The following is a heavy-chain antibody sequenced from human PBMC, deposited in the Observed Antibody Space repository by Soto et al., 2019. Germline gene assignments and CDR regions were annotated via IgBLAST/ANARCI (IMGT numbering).Heavy chain of an antibody. CDR3: ARMSYFYDKWYFDV. V-gene: IGHV4-30-4*01. J-gene: IGHJ2*01. CDR1: GASINNNDYY. Sequence: LSLTCTVSGASINNNDYYWSWIRQTPGKGLEWIGYVYYSGTTDYIPSLKSRLSMSIDKSQNQFTLKLNSATAADTATYYCARMSYFYDKWYFDVWGRGTLVTVS. D-gene: IGHD3-22*01. CDR2: VYYSGTT.